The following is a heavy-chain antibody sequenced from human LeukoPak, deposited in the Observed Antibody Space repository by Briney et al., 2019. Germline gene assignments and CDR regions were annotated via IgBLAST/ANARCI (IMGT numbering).Heavy chain of an antibody. Sequence: SETLSLTCTVSGGSISSHYWSWIRQPPGKGLEWIGSIYYSGSTYYNPSLKSRVTISVDTSKNQFSLKLSSVTAADTAVYYCARQSHGPRDILRYFDCFATWGQGTLVTVSS. CDR2: IYYSGST. D-gene: IGHD3-9*01. CDR3: ARQSHGPRDILRYFDCFAT. J-gene: IGHJ4*02. V-gene: IGHV4-59*05. CDR1: GGSISSHY.